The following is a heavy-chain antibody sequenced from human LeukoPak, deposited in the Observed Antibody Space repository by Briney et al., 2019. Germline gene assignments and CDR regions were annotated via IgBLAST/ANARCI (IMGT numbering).Heavy chain of an antibody. J-gene: IGHJ6*02. CDR1: VFTVSSNY. D-gene: IGHD4-17*01. CDR3: ATGTYDYVDYYYYGMDV. Sequence: GGSLRLSCAASVFTVSSNYMSWVRQAPGKGLEWVSVIYSGGSTYYADSVKGRFTISRDNSKNTLYLQMNSLRAEDTAVYYCATGTYDYVDYYYYGMDVWGQGTTVTVSS. CDR2: IYSGGST. V-gene: IGHV3-53*01.